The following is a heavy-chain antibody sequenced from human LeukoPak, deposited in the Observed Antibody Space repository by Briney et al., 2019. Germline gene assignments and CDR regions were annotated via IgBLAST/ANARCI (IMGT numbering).Heavy chain of an antibody. CDR2: ISAYNGNT. CDR3: ARNPTSSGWYSAWFDP. V-gene: IGHV1-18*01. D-gene: IGHD6-19*01. Sequence: GASVKVSCKASGYTFISYGISWVRQAPGQGLEWMGWISAYNGNTNYAQKLQGRVTMTTDTSTSTAYMELRSLRSDDTAVYYCARNPTSSGWYSAWFDPWGQGTLVTVSS. CDR1: GYTFISYG. J-gene: IGHJ5*02.